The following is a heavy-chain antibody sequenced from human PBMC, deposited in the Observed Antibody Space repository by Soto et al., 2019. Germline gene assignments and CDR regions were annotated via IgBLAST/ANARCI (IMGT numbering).Heavy chain of an antibody. D-gene: IGHD6-19*01. J-gene: IGHJ6*02. CDR3: ASYYSSGWYWNGMDV. Sequence: GGSLRLSCAASGFTFSSYAMSWVRQAPGKGLEWVSAISGSGGSTYYADSVKGRFTISRDNSKNTLYLQMNSLRAEDTAVYYCASYYSSGWYWNGMDVWGQGTTVTVSS. CDR2: ISGSGGST. CDR1: GFTFSSYA. V-gene: IGHV3-23*01.